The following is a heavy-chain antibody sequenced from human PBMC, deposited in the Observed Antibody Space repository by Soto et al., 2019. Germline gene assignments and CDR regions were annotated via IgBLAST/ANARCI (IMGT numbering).Heavy chain of an antibody. Sequence: DVQLVESEGGLVQPGGSLKLSCAASGFSISGSAMHWVRQASGKGLEWIGRIRSKANKYATSYAASVEGRFTISRDDSKNTAFLEMNDLKTEDSAVYFCTSPRIAVAGVFWYFDLWGRGTLVTVSS. CDR3: TSPRIAVAGVFWYFDL. CDR1: GFSISGSA. D-gene: IGHD6-19*01. V-gene: IGHV3-73*01. J-gene: IGHJ2*01. CDR2: IRSKANKYAT.